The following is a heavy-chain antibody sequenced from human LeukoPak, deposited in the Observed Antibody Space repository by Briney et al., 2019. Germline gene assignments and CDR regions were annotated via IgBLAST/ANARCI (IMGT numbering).Heavy chain of an antibody. V-gene: IGHV3-23*01. CDR2: ISGSGGST. D-gene: IGHD3-22*01. CDR1: GFTFSSYG. J-gene: IGHJ5*02. Sequence: TGGSLRLPCAASGFTFSSYGMSWVRQAPGKGLEWISAISGSGGSTYYADSVKGRFTISRDNSKNTLYLQMNSLRAEDTAVYYCAKSGSGYYYYWFDPWGQGTLVTVSS. CDR3: AKSGSGYYYYWFDP.